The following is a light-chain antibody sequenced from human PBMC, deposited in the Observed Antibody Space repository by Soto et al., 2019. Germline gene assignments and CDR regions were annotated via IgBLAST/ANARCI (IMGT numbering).Light chain of an antibody. Sequence: EIVLTHSPGTLSFSQRERATLSCRASQSVSSSHLALYQQKPGQAARLLISGASSRASGIPYRFTGSGSGTDFTLTISRLEPEDFAVYYCQQYGSSPRTFGQGTKVDIK. CDR3: QQYGSSPRT. V-gene: IGKV3-20*01. CDR1: QSVSSSH. CDR2: GAS. J-gene: IGKJ1*01.